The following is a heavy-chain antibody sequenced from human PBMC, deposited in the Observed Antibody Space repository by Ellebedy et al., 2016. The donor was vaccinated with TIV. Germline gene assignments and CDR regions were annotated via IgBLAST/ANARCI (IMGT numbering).Heavy chain of an antibody. CDR3: ARSLESRGFIVRSLY. Sequence: PGGSLRLSCAASGFTFSDHYIDRVRPAPGKGLEWVALIRSKAYGGTTEYAASVKGRFTISRDDSKNSVYLQMNSLKSEDTALYYCARSLESRGFIVRSLYWGQGTLVTVSS. CDR1: GFTFSDHY. J-gene: IGHJ4*02. CDR2: IRSKAYGGTT. V-gene: IGHV3-72*01. D-gene: IGHD2/OR15-2a*01.